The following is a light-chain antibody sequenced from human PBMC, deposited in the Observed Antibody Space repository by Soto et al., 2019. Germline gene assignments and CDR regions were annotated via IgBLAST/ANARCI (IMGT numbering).Light chain of an antibody. V-gene: IGKV1-33*01. Sequence: DMQMTRSPSSLSASVGDRVTITCQASQNINNYLNLYQQKPGXAPKVLIYDASNLEAGVPSKFRGSGSGTDFTFTISRLQPEDIATYYCQQYENLPTFGQGTRLEIK. CDR1: QNINNY. CDR2: DAS. CDR3: QQYENLPT. J-gene: IGKJ5*01.